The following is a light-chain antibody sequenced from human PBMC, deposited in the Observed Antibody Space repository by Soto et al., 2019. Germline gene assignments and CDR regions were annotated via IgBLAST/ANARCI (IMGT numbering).Light chain of an antibody. CDR1: QSVSSGF. V-gene: IGKV3-20*01. Sequence: EIVLTQSPGTLSLSPGERATLSCRASQSVSSGFLAWYQQKPGQAPSLLIYGASSRATGIPDRFSGSGSGTDFTLTISRLEPEDFAVYYCQQYGSSPRTFGQGTKVAIK. CDR2: GAS. J-gene: IGKJ1*01. CDR3: QQYGSSPRT.